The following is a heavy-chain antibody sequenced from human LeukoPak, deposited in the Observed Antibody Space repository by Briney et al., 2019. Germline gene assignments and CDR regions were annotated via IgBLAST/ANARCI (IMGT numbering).Heavy chain of an antibody. CDR1: GFTFSSYG. CDR2: IRYDGSNK. CDR3: AKDLLKRWVLDYFDY. Sequence: GGSLRLSCAASGFTFSSYGMHWVRQAPGKGLEWVAFIRYDGSNKYYADSVKGRFTISRDNSKNTLYLQMNSLRAEDTAVYYCAKDLLKRWVLDYFDYWGQGTLVTVSS. V-gene: IGHV3-30*02. D-gene: IGHD1-1*01. J-gene: IGHJ4*02.